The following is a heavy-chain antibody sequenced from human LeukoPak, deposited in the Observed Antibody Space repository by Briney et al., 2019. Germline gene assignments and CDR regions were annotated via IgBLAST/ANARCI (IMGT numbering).Heavy chain of an antibody. J-gene: IGHJ4*02. V-gene: IGHV4-4*09. CDR3: ARGPPFDY. CDR1: GGSISDFY. CDR2: FSTSGST. Sequence: PSETLFLTCTVSGGSISDFYWSWLRQPPGKGLEWLGYFSTSGSTNYNPSLKSRLTISVDTSKNQFSLKLTSVTAADTAVYFCARGPPFDYWGLGTLVTVSS.